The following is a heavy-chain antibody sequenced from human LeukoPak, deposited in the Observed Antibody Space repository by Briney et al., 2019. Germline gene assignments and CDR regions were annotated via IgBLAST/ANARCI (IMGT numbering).Heavy chain of an antibody. CDR2: IYYSGGA. CDR1: NDSISTTTYY. J-gene: IGHJ4*02. V-gene: IGHV4-39*01. CDR3: ARHGYYYASGPLFDY. Sequence: SETLSLTCTVSNDSISTTTYYWGWIRQSPGQGLEWIGTIYYSGGAYYNPSLKGRVTISVDTSKNQFSLKLSSVTATDTALYYCARHGYYYASGPLFDYWGRGTLVTVSS. D-gene: IGHD3-10*01.